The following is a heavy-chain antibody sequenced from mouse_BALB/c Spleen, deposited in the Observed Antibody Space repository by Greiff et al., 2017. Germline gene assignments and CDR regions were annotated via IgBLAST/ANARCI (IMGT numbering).Heavy chain of an antibody. D-gene: IGHD2-14*01. Sequence: LVKTGASVKISCKASGYSFTGYYMHWVKQSHGKSLEWIGYISCYNGATSYNQKFKGKATFTVDTSSSTAYMQFNSLTSEDSAVYYCGRGAVRGWYFDVWGAGTTVTVSS. CDR2: ISCYNGAT. CDR3: GRGAVRGWYFDV. CDR1: GYSFTGYY. V-gene: IGHV1S34*01. J-gene: IGHJ1*01.